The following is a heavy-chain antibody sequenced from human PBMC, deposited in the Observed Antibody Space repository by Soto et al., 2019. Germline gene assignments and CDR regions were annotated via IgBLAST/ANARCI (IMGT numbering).Heavy chain of an antibody. CDR3: ARGSGNYALDAFDL. CDR2: MNPNSGNT. J-gene: IGHJ3*01. CDR1: GYTFTSYD. Sequence: QVQLVQSGAEVKKTGASVKVSCKASGYTFTSYDINWVRQATGQGLEWMGWMNPNSGNTGYAQKCQGRGTITRNTSISTAYMELSSLRSEDTAVYYCARGSGNYALDAFDLWGQGTMVPVSS. D-gene: IGHD4-4*01. V-gene: IGHV1-8*01.